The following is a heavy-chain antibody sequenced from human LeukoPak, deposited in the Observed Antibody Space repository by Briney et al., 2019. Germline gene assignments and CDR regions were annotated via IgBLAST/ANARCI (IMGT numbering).Heavy chain of an antibody. D-gene: IGHD3-10*01. CDR3: AKTFTMVRGVIITYYYGMDV. CDR2: ISGSGGST. Sequence: GGSLRLSCAASGFTFSSYAMSWVRQAPGKGLEWVSAISGSGGSTYYADSVKGRFTISRDNSKNTLYLQMNSLRAEDTAVYYCAKTFTMVRGVIITYYYGMDVWGQGTTVTVSS. CDR1: GFTFSSYA. V-gene: IGHV3-23*01. J-gene: IGHJ6*02.